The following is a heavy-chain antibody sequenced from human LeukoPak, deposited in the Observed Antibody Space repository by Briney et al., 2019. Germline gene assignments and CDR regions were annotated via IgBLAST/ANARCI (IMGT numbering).Heavy chain of an antibody. CDR1: GFTFSSYA. Sequence: GGSLRLSCSASGFTFSSYAMSWVRQAPGKGLEWVSAISGSGGSTYYADSVKGRFTISRDNSKNTLYLQMNSLRAEDTAVYYCAKGDHLTTVTSLWGQGTLVTVSS. V-gene: IGHV3-23*01. CDR3: AKGDHLTTVTSL. CDR2: ISGSGGST. D-gene: IGHD4-17*01. J-gene: IGHJ4*02.